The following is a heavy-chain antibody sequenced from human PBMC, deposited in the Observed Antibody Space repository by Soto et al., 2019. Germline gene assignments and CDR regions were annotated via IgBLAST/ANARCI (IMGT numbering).Heavy chain of an antibody. CDR1: GYTFTSYG. V-gene: IGHV1-18*01. Sequence: QVHLVQSGAEVKKPGASVKVSCKGSGYTFTSYGITWVRQAPGQGLEWMGWISAHNGNTDYAQKLQGRVTVTRDTSTSTDYMELRSLRSDDTAVSYCAGGRYGDYWGQGALVTVSS. J-gene: IGHJ4*02. D-gene: IGHD1-1*01. CDR2: ISAHNGNT. CDR3: AGGRYGDY.